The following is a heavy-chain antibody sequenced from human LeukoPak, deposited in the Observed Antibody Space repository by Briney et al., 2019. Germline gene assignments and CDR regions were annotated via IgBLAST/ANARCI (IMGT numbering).Heavy chain of an antibody. J-gene: IGHJ2*01. V-gene: IGHV4-59*01. CDR1: GSSISSYY. CDR2: IYYSGST. D-gene: IGHD4-11*01. Sequence: PSETLSLTCTVSGSSISSYYCSWIRQPPGKGLEWIGYIYYSGSTNYNPSLKSRVTISVDTSKNQFSLKLSSVTAADTAVYYCARAAGDYSWYFDLWGRGTLVTVSS. CDR3: ARAAGDYSWYFDL.